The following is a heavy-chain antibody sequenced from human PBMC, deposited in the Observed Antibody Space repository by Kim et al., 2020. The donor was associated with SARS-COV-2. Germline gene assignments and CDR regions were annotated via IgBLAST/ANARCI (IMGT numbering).Heavy chain of an antibody. CDR1: GFTFDDYT. CDR3: AKGRIAVAGNYYYYGMDV. V-gene: IGHV3-43*01. Sequence: GGSLRLSCAASGFTFDDYTMHWVRQAPGKGLEWVSLISWDGGSTYYADSVKGRFTISRDNSKNSLYLQMNSLRTEDTALYYCAKGRIAVAGNYYYYGMDVWGQGTTVTVSS. J-gene: IGHJ6*02. CDR2: ISWDGGST. D-gene: IGHD6-19*01.